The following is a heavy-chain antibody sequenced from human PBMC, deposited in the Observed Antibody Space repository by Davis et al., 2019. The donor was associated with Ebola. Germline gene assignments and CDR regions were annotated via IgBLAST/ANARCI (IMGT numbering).Heavy chain of an antibody. Sequence: GESLKISCAAFGFTFSDYYMSWIRQAPGKGLDWVSYISSSGSTIYYADSVKGRFTISRDNAKNSLYLQMNSLRPEDTAMYYCARVSRPTIDYWGQGTLVTVSS. D-gene: IGHD4-11*01. CDR2: ISSSGSTI. CDR1: GFTFSDYY. V-gene: IGHV3-11*01. CDR3: ARVSRPTIDY. J-gene: IGHJ4*02.